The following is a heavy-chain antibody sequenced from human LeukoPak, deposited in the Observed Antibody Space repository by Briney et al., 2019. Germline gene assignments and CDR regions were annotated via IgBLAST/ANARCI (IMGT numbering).Heavy chain of an antibody. Sequence: SGGSLRLSCAASGFTFSNAWMSWVRQAPGKGLEWVGRIQSKTDGGTIDYAAPVRGRFTISRDDSQNTLFLQMNSLKTEDTAVYYCTTDDVGPGNAFDIWGQGTMVTVSS. CDR1: GFTFSNAW. D-gene: IGHD1-26*01. CDR3: TTDDVGPGNAFDI. J-gene: IGHJ3*02. V-gene: IGHV3-15*01. CDR2: IQSKTDGGTI.